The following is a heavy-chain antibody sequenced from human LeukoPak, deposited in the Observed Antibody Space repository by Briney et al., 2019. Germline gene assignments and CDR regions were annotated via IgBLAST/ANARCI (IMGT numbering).Heavy chain of an antibody. D-gene: IGHD3-22*01. J-gene: IGHJ5*02. CDR1: GYSFTSYW. CDR3: ARTGHYDSSGYYLDWFDP. Sequence: GESLKISCKGSGYSFTSYWIGWVRQMPGKGLAWMGIIYPGDSDTRYSPSFQGQVTISADKSISTAYLQWSSLKASDTAMYYCARTGHYDSSGYYLDWFDPWGQGTLVTVSS. V-gene: IGHV5-51*01. CDR2: IYPGDSDT.